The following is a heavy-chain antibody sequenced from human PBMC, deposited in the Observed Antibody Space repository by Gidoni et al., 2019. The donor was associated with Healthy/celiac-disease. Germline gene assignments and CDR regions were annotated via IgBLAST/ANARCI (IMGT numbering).Heavy chain of an antibody. CDR1: GFTFDDYA. CDR2: ISWNSGSI. J-gene: IGHJ3*02. V-gene: IGHV3-9*01. CDR3: AKDIRGDYYDSSGITGAFDI. Sequence: EVQLVESGGGLVQPGRSLRLSCAASGFTFDDYAMHWVRQAPGKGLEWVSGISWNSGSIGYADSVKGRFTISRDNAKNSLYLQMNSLRAEDTALYYCAKDIRGDYYDSSGITGAFDIWGQGTMVTVSS. D-gene: IGHD3-22*01.